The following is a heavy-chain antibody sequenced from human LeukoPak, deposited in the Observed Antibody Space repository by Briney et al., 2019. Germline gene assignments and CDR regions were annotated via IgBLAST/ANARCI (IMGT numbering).Heavy chain of an antibody. CDR3: ARARGDVYYLAHDY. CDR2: ISGDSVYT. V-gene: IGHV3-23*01. CDR1: GFTFSTHA. J-gene: IGHJ4*02. D-gene: IGHD5-24*01. Sequence: PGGSLRLSCAASGFTFSTHAMRWVRQAPGKGPECISGISGDSVYTYYADSVKGRFTISRDNSANTLFLQMNSLRAEDSAIYYCARARGDVYYLAHDYWAREPWSPSPQ.